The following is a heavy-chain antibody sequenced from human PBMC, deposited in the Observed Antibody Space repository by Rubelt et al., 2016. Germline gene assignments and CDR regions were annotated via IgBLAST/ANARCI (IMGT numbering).Heavy chain of an antibody. CDR1: GGSFSGYY. V-gene: IGHV4-34*01. Sequence: QVQLRQWGAGLLKPSETLSLTCAVYGGSFSGYYWTWIRQPPGKGLEWIGESNVRGSTNYNPSLKSRVTISVDTPKNQFSLKLSSVTAADTALYYCARLGPGSTSHAFDIWGQGTMVTVSS. J-gene: IGHJ3*02. D-gene: IGHD3-10*01. CDR2: SNVRGST. CDR3: ARLGPGSTSHAFDI.